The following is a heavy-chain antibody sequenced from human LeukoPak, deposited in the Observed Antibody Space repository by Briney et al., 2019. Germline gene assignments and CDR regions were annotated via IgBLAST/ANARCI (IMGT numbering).Heavy chain of an antibody. Sequence: GGSLRLSCAASGFTFSSYSMNWVRQAPGKGLEWVSSITSSSSSIYYADSVKGRFTISRDNAKNSLYLQMNSLRAEDTAVYYCAREGYYSGMDVWGQGTTVTVSS. CDR1: GFTFSSYS. J-gene: IGHJ6*02. CDR3: AREGYYSGMDV. CDR2: ITSSSSSI. V-gene: IGHV3-21*01.